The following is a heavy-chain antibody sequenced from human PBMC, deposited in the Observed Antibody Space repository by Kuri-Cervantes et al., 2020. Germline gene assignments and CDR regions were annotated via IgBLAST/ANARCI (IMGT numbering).Heavy chain of an antibody. Sequence: GESLKISCAASGFTFSSYAMHWVRQAPGKGLEWVAVISYDGSNKYYADSVKGRFTIPRDNSKNTLYLQMNSLRAEDTAVCYCTRGMGDTAIPGSWGQGTLVTVSS. D-gene: IGHD5-18*01. J-gene: IGHJ5*02. CDR2: ISYDGSNK. V-gene: IGHV3-30*01. CDR1: GFTFSSYA. CDR3: TRGMGDTAIPGS.